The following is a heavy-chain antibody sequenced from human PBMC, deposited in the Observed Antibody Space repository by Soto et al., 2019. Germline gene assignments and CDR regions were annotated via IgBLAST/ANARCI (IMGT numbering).Heavy chain of an antibody. V-gene: IGHV1-69*01. J-gene: IGHJ6*02. CDR3: AEDSSSPGGCTFYFSNMDV. Sequence: QVQLVQSGAAVEKPGCSVEVSCKASGRTFSSYAISLVRQAPGQGLEWMGGIIPIFGTANYAQKFQGRVTTGADQSTSTAYMELSSLRLEDIAVYYCAEDSSSPGGCTFYFSNMDVWGQGTTVTVSS. CDR1: GRTFSSYA. D-gene: IGHD6-6*01. CDR2: IIPIFGTA.